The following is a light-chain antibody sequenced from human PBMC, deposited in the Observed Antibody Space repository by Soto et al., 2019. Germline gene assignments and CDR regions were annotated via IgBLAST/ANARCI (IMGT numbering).Light chain of an antibody. Sequence: QSALTQPASVSGSPGQSITISCTGTSSDVGSYNYVSWYQQYSGKAPKLIIFEVTKRPSGVPDRFSGSKSGNTASLTVSGLQTEDEAYYYCSSYAASSHVLFGGGTKLTVL. CDR3: SSYAASSHVL. CDR1: SSDVGSYNY. CDR2: EVT. V-gene: IGLV2-8*01. J-gene: IGLJ2*01.